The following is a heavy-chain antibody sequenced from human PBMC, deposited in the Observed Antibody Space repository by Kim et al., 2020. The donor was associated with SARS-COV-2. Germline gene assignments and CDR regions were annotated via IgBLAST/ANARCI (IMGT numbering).Heavy chain of an antibody. CDR3: ARVTRGYRPPAVDY. CDR1: GGSISSYY. J-gene: IGHJ4*02. CDR2: IYYSGST. Sequence: SETLSLTCTVSGGSISSYYWSWIRQPPGKGLEWIGYIYYSGSTNYNPSLKSRVTISVDTSKNQFSLKLSSVTAADTAVYDCARVTRGYRPPAVDYWGQGTLVTVSS. D-gene: IGHD5-18*01. V-gene: IGHV4-59*01.